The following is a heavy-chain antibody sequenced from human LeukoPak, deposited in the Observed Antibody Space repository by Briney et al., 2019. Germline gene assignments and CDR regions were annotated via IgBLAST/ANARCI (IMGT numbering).Heavy chain of an antibody. CDR1: GFTFSTFA. Sequence: GGSLRLSCAASGFTFSTFAMIWVRQPPGKGLEWVSSIFPSGGEIHYADSVRGRFTISRDNAKTSLYLQMNSLRAEDTAVYYCARGHIVVLTAPDYWGQGTLVTVSS. D-gene: IGHD2-21*02. V-gene: IGHV3-21*01. CDR3: ARGHIVVLTAPDY. J-gene: IGHJ4*02. CDR2: IFPSGGEI.